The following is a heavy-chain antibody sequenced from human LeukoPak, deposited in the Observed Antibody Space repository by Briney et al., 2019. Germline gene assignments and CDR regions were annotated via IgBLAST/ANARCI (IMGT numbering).Heavy chain of an antibody. Sequence: HPGGSLRLSCAASGFTFSSYAMGWVRQAPGKGLEWVSAISGSGGSTYYADSVKGRFTISGDNSKNTLYLQMNSLRAEDTAVYYCAKGPDYYDSSGYYDYWGQGTLVTVSS. CDR1: GFTFSSYA. V-gene: IGHV3-23*01. CDR3: AKGPDYYDSSGYYDY. CDR2: ISGSGGST. D-gene: IGHD3-22*01. J-gene: IGHJ4*02.